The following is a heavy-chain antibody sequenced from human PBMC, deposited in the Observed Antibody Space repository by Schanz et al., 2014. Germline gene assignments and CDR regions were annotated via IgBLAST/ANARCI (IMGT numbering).Heavy chain of an antibody. CDR2: IWYDGSNK. CDR1: GFTFSSYG. CDR3: ARPPHDSSGYYPFDY. V-gene: IGHV3-33*08. J-gene: IGHJ4*02. D-gene: IGHD3-22*01. Sequence: VQLLESGGGLVQPGGSLRLSCAASGFTFSSYGMHWVRQAPGKGLEWVAVIWYDGSNKYYADSVKGRFTISRDNSKNTLFLQMNSLRAEDTAVYYCARPPHDSSGYYPFDYWGQGTLVTVSS.